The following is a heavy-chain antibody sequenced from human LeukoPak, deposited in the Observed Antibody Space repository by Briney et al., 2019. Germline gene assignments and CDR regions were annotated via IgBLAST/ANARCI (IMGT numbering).Heavy chain of an antibody. V-gene: IGHV3-7*01. CDR3: ARDVRTQYYYSSGFFDWYFDL. CDR1: GFSFSSYR. J-gene: IGHJ2*01. D-gene: IGHD3-10*01. CDR2: IKRDGSEK. Sequence: PGGSLRLSCAASGFSFSSYRMTWVRQAPGKGLEWVANIKRDGSEKYYVDSVKGRFTISRDNAKDSLYLQMNSLRAEDTAVYFCARDVRTQYYYSSGFFDWYFDLWGRGTLVTVSS.